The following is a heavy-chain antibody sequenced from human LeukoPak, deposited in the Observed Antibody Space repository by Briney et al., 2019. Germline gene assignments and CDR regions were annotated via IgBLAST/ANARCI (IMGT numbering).Heavy chain of an antibody. Sequence: GGSLRLSCAASGFRFSAYAMAWVRQAPGEGLEWVSTISASGGTTHYAYSVKGRFTFSRDNSKNILYLQMNSLQVDDTAVYYCAKYFHGSGAEDWFDPWGQGTLVTVSS. J-gene: IGHJ5*02. CDR2: ISASGGTT. CDR1: GFRFSAYA. V-gene: IGHV3-23*01. D-gene: IGHD3-10*01. CDR3: AKYFHGSGAEDWFDP.